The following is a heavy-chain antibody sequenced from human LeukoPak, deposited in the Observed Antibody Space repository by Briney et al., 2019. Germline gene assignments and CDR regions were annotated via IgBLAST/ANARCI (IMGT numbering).Heavy chain of an antibody. CDR3: ARVLYYNDSSGFNFDY. V-gene: IGHV4-34*01. J-gene: IGHJ4*02. Sequence: SETLSLTCAVYGGSFSGYYWSWIRQPPGKGLEWIGEINHSGSTNYNPSLKSRVTISVDTSKNQFSLKLSSVTAADTAVYYCARVLYYNDSSGFNFDYWGQGTLVTVSS. D-gene: IGHD3-22*01. CDR1: GGSFSGYY. CDR2: INHSGST.